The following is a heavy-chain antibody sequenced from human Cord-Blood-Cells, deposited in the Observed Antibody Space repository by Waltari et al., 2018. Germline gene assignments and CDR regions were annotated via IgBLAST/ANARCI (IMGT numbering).Heavy chain of an antibody. CDR2: IYHSGGT. CDR3: AGVDIVATMLS. Sequence: QVQLQASVPGLVKPAGTLSLTCAVSGGPISSSNWWSWVRQPPGKGLEWTGDIYHSGGTNYNPSLKSRVTISVDRSKNQFALKLSSVTAADTAVYYCAGVDIVATMLSWGQGTLVTVSS. CDR1: GGPISSSNW. D-gene: IGHD5-12*01. V-gene: IGHV4-4*02. J-gene: IGHJ5*02.